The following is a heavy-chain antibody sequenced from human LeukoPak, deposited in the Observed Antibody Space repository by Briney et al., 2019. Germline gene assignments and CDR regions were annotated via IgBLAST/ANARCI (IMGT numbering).Heavy chain of an antibody. CDR2: INPSGGST. V-gene: IGHV1-46*01. J-gene: IGHJ4*02. Sequence: ASVNVSCEASGYTFTSYYMHWVRQAPGQGLEWMGIINPSGGSTSYAQKFQGRVTMTRDTSTSTVYMELSSLRSEDTAVYYCARGSSGYFLDYWGQGTLVTVSS. CDR1: GYTFTSYY. D-gene: IGHD3-22*01. CDR3: ARGSSGYFLDY.